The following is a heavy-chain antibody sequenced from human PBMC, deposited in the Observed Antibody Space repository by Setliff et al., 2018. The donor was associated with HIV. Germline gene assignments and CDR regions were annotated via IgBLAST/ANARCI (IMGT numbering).Heavy chain of an antibody. Sequence: PSETLSLTCTVSGDSITRGSYYWSWIRQPAGKGLEWIGHIYTSGKTHYSPSLKSRITISADTSKNQLSLNLSSVTAADTAVYYCARAAYSGTYLWEPATDLWGRCTLVTVSS. CDR2: IYTSGKT. V-gene: IGHV4-61*09. D-gene: IGHD1-26*01. CDR1: GDSITRGSYY. CDR3: ARAAYSGTYLWEPATDL. J-gene: IGHJ2*01.